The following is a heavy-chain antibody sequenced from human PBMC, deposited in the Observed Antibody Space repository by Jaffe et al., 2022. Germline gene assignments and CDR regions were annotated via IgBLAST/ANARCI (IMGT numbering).Heavy chain of an antibody. CDR2: VFYSGST. CDR1: GASISRYY. J-gene: IGHJ6*03. CDR3: VRRNYELYYMDV. V-gene: IGHV4-59*01. D-gene: IGHD3-3*01. Sequence: QVHLQESGPGLVKPSETLSLTCNVSGASISRYYWTWIRQPPGKGLEWIGYVFYSGSTGYNPSLKSRATISLQSSKSQFSLSLRSVTAADTAIYYCVRRNYELYYMDVWGKGTMVAVSS.